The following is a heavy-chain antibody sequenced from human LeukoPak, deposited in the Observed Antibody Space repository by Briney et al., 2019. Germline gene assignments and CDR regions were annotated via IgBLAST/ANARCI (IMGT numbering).Heavy chain of an antibody. CDR3: ARGYNHGPIDM. D-gene: IGHD2-2*02. CDR1: GVTFGDYG. CDR2: ITRNGDTT. J-gene: IGHJ3*02. Sequence: GGSLRLSCEASGVTFGDYGMSWVRQGRGKGLEWVSGITRNGDTTSYADSVNGRFTISRDNAKNCFYLQMNSLRAEDTAFYYCARGYNHGPIDMWGQGTLVTVSS. V-gene: IGHV3-20*04.